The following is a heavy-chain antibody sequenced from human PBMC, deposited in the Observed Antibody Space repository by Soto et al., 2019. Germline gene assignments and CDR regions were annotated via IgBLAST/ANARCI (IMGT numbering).Heavy chain of an antibody. J-gene: IGHJ4*02. V-gene: IGHV1-69*01. D-gene: IGHD3-22*01. CDR1: GGTFSSYA. CDR2: IIPIFGTA. Sequence: QVQLVQSGAEVKKPGSSVKVSCKASGGTFSSYAISWVRQAPGQGLEWMGGIIPIFGTANYAQKFQGRVTITADESTSTGYMELSSLRSEDTAVYYCARGSYYYDSSGYYYPEGHFDYWGQGTLVTVSS. CDR3: ARGSYYYDSSGYYYPEGHFDY.